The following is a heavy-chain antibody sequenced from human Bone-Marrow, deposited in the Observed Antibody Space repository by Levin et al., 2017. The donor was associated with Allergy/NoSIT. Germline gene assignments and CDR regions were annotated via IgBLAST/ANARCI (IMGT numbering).Heavy chain of an antibody. CDR2: IHHTGNT. CDR1: GGSISMSNW. CDR3: ATHVVVVTATARGYCHH. D-gene: IGHD2-21*02. J-gene: IGHJ1*01. Sequence: SETLSLTCAVSGGSISMSNWWSWVRQPPGKGLEWIGEIHHTGNTYYNPSLESRVTISVDKSKSQFSLRLRSVTAADTAVYYCATHVVVVTATARGYCHHWGQGSLVTVSS. V-gene: IGHV4-4*02.